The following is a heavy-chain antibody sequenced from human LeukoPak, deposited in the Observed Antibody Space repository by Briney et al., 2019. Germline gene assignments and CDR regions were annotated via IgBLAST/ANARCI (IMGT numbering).Heavy chain of an antibody. CDR2: IFSGGTT. CDR1: GFIVDTNY. Sequence: PGGSLRLSCAASGFIVDTNYMNWVRQAPGKGLEWVSVIFSGGTTYFADSVKGRFTISRDDSKNTVYLQMNNLRAEDTAVYYCTRDVAMDVWGKGTTVIVSS. CDR3: TRDVAMDV. V-gene: IGHV3-53*01. J-gene: IGHJ6*03.